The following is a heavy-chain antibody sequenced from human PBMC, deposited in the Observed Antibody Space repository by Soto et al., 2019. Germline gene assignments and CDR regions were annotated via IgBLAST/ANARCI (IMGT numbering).Heavy chain of an antibody. Sequence: EVQLLESGGGLVQPGGSLRLSCAASGFTFSSYAMSWVRRAPGKGLEWVSVIRASGSSTYYADSVKGRFTISRDNSKNTLYLQMNSLRAEDTAVYYCAQPPGIVVATSSFDFCGQGTLVTVSS. CDR2: IRASGSST. CDR3: AQPPGIVVATSSFDF. J-gene: IGHJ4*02. V-gene: IGHV3-23*01. CDR1: GFTFSSYA. D-gene: IGHD1-26*01.